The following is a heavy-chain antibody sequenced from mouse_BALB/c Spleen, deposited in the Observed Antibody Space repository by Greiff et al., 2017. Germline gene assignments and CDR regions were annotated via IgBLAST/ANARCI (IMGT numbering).Heavy chain of an antibody. CDR3: ARDYDYDEGAYYYAMDY. CDR2: IWGDGST. CDR1: GFSLTGYG. D-gene: IGHD2-4*01. Sequence: VKLMESGPGLVAPSQSLSITCTVSGFSLTGYGVNWVRQPPGKGLEWLGMIWGDGSTDYNSALKSRLSISKDNSKSQVFLKMNSLQTDDTARYYCARDYDYDEGAYYYAMDYWGQGTSVTVSS. J-gene: IGHJ4*01. V-gene: IGHV2-6-7*01.